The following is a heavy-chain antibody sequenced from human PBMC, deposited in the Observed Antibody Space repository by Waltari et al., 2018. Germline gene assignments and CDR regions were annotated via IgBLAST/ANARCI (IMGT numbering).Heavy chain of an antibody. CDR2: IKQDGSEE. CDR1: GFTFGSFG. D-gene: IGHD2-15*01. V-gene: IGHV3-7*01. J-gene: IGHJ4*02. Sequence: VQLVQSGGGLVQPGGSQRLSWIGSGFTFGSFGRSWVRQAPGKGLEWVANIKQDGSEEYYVDSVKGRFTISRDNAKKSLYLQMNSLRVEDTAVYYCARPPPGVVADAYDYWGQGTLVTVSS. CDR3: ARPPPGVVADAYDY.